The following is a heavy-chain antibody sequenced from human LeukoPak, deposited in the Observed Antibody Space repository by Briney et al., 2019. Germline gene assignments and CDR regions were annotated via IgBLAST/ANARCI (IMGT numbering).Heavy chain of an antibody. Sequence: GSSVKVSCKASGGTFSSYAISWVRQAPGQGLEWMGGIIPIFGTANYAQKFQGRVTITADKSTSTAYMELSSLRSEDTAVYYCARGPNPLYSSSTRGWFDPWGQGTLVTVSS. D-gene: IGHD6-13*01. J-gene: IGHJ5*02. CDR3: ARGPNPLYSSSTRGWFDP. CDR1: GGTFSSYA. V-gene: IGHV1-69*06. CDR2: IIPIFGTA.